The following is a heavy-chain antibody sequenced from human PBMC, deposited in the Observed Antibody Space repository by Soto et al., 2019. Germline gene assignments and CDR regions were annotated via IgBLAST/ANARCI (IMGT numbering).Heavy chain of an antibody. CDR3: ARQGYCSNTACSTVDY. CDR2: IYPGDSHT. CDR1: GYSFTSYW. V-gene: IGHV5-51*01. D-gene: IGHD2-2*02. Sequence: PGESLKISCKGSGYSFTSYWIGWVRQMPGKGLEWLGIIYPGDSHTRYSPSFQGQVTISADKSISTAYLQWNSLKASDTAIYYCARQGYCSNTACSTVDYWGQRTLVTVSS. J-gene: IGHJ4*02.